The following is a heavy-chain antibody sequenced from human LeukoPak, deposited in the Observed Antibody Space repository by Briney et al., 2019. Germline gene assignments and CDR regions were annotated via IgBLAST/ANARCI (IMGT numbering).Heavy chain of an antibody. CDR2: IIPIFGTA. Sequence: SVKVSCKASGGTFSSYAISWVRQAPGQGLEWMGGIIPIFGTANYAQKFQGRVTITADESTSTAYMELSRLKSDDTAVYYCARGYNYGHDYWGQGTLVTVSS. CDR3: ARGYNYGHDY. J-gene: IGHJ4*02. CDR1: GGTFSSYA. V-gene: IGHV1-69*13. D-gene: IGHD5-18*01.